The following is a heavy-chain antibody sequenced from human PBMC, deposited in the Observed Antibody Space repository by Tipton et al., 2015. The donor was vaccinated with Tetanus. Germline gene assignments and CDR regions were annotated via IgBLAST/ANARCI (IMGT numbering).Heavy chain of an antibody. J-gene: IGHJ4*02. CDR2: ISSSGSTI. D-gene: IGHD4-17*01. CDR3: ASFLDYGDPPTFDY. Sequence: SLRLSCAASGFTFSDYYMSWIRQAPGKGLEWVSYISSSGSTIYYADSVKGRFTISRDNAKNSLYLQMNSLRAEDTAVYYCASFLDYGDPPTFDYWGQGTLVTVSS. CDR1: GFTFSDYY. V-gene: IGHV3-11*01.